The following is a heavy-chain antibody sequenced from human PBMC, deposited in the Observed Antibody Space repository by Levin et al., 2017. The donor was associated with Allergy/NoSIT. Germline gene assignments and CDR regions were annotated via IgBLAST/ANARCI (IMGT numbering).Heavy chain of an antibody. CDR1: GGSISNGGYY. CDR3: ARDSVVVETPYAFDI. J-gene: IGHJ3*02. V-gene: IGHV4-31*03. D-gene: IGHD2-15*01. CDR2: IYNSEST. Sequence: ASETLSLTCTVSGGSISNGGYYWSWIRQHPGKGLEWIGYIYNSESTYYNPSLKSRVTISADTSKNQFSLKLSSVTAADTAVYYCARDSVVVETPYAFDIWGQGTLVTVSS.